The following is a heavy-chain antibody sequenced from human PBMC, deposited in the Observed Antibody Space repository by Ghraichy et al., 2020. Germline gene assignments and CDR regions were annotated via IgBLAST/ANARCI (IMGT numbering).Heavy chain of an antibody. CDR3: GRDYSAGATDY. V-gene: IGHV3-7*03. Sequence: ESLNISCAASGFTFSDSYMTWVRQTPGKGLEWVANIKPDGSEKSHVASVRGRFTISRDNAKNSLYLQMDSLRAEDTAIYYCGRDYSAGATDYWGQGALVTVSS. J-gene: IGHJ4*02. CDR1: GFTFSDSY. CDR2: IKPDGSEK. D-gene: IGHD1-26*01.